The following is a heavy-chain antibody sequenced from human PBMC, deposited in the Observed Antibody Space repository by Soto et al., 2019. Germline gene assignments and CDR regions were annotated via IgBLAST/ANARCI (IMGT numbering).Heavy chain of an antibody. CDR3: ARDYDSSGTDY. V-gene: IGHV3-21*01. CDR2: ISSSSSYI. D-gene: IGHD3-22*01. Sequence: EVQLVESGGGLVKPGGSLRLSCAASGFTFSSYSMNWVRQAPGKGLEWVSSISSSSSYIYYADSVKGRFTISRDNAKNSLYPQMNNLTAENRPMYNRARDYDSSGTDYWGQGTMVTVSS. CDR1: GFTFSSYS. J-gene: IGHJ4*02.